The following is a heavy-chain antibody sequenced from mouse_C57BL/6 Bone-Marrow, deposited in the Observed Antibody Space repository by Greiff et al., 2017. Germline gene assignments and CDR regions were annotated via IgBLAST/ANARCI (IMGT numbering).Heavy chain of an antibody. CDR2: INSDGGST. J-gene: IGHJ3*01. CDR1: EYEFPSHD. D-gene: IGHD2-3*01. V-gene: IGHV5-2*01. Sequence: EVKVIESGGGLVQPGESLKLSCESNEYEFPSHDMSWVRKTPEKRLELVAAINSDGGSTYYPDTMERRFIISRDNTKKPMYLQMSSLRSEDTALYYCARGVYDGYYGWFAYWGQGTLV. CDR3: ARGVYDGYYGWFAY.